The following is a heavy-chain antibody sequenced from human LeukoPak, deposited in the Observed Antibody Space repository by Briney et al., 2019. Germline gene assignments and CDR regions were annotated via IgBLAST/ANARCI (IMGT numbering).Heavy chain of an antibody. CDR1: GGSFSGYY. Sequence: SETLSLTCAVYGGSFSGYYWSWIRQPAGKGLEWIGRIYTSGSTNYNPSLKSRVTMSVDTSKNQFSLKPSSVTAADTAVYYCASWGPADFGGNPYFQHWGQGTLVTVSS. V-gene: IGHV4-59*10. J-gene: IGHJ1*01. CDR2: IYTSGST. CDR3: ASWGPADFGGNPYFQH. D-gene: IGHD4-23*01.